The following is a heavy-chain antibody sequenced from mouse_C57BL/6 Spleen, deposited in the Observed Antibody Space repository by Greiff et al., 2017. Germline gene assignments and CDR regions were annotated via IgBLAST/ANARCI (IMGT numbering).Heavy chain of an antibody. D-gene: IGHD2-4*01. J-gene: IGHJ2*01. Sequence: EVQLQQSVAELVRPGASVKLSCTASGFNFKNTYMHWVKQRPEQGLEWIGRIDPANGNTKYAPKFQGKATITADTSSNTAYLQLSSLTSEDTAIYNCDRGNYDGFDYWGQGTTLTVSS. V-gene: IGHV14-3*01. CDR1: GFNFKNTY. CDR3: DRGNYDGFDY. CDR2: IDPANGNT.